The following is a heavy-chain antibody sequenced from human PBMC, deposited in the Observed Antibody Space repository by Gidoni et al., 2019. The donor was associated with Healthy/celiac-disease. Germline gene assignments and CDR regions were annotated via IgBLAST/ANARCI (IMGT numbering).Heavy chain of an antibody. V-gene: IGHV4-39*01. Sequence: QLQLQESGPGLVKPSETLSLTCTVSGGSISSSSYSWGWIRQPPGKGLEWIGSIYYSGSTYYNPSLKSRVTISVDTSKNQFSLKLSSVTAADTAVYYCAITEDIVVVPAATSNWFDPWGQGTLVTVSS. CDR3: AITEDIVVVPAATSNWFDP. CDR2: IYYSGST. D-gene: IGHD2-2*01. J-gene: IGHJ5*02. CDR1: GGSISSSSYS.